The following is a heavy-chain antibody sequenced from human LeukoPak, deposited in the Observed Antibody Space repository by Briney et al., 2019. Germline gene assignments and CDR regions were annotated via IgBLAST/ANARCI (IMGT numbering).Heavy chain of an antibody. J-gene: IGHJ4*02. CDR1: GGSIISYY. V-gene: IGHV4-4*07. CDR3: ARETRDGYIIFDY. Sequence: GTLSLPSPASGGSIISYYWSWIRQPAGRGLQWIGRIYTSGSTNYNPPLKSRVTMSLDTSKNQFSLKLSSVTAADTAVYYCARETRDGYIIFDYWGQGTLVTVSS. D-gene: IGHD5-24*01. CDR2: IYTSGST.